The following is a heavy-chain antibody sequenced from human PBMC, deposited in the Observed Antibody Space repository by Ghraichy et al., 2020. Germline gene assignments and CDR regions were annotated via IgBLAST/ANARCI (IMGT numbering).Heavy chain of an antibody. D-gene: IGHD3-10*01. Sequence: GGSLRLSCAASGFTFSSYGMHWVRQAPGKGLEWVAVIWYDGSNKYYADSVKGRFTISRDNSKNTLYLQMNSLRAEDTAVYYCARDGIPTYYYGSGSPWYFDYWGQGTLVTVSS. V-gene: IGHV3-33*01. CDR1: GFTFSSYG. CDR2: IWYDGSNK. CDR3: ARDGIPTYYYGSGSPWYFDY. J-gene: IGHJ4*02.